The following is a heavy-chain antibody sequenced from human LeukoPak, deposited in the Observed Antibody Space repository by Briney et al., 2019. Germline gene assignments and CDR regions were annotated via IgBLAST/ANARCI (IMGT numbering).Heavy chain of an antibody. D-gene: IGHD1-1*01. CDR3: AGGDDSYYYYMDV. V-gene: IGHV3-20*04. CDR1: GFTFDDYG. Sequence: GGSLRLSCAASGFTFDDYGMSWVRQAPGKGLEWVSGINWNGGSTGYADSVKGRFTISRDNAKNSLYLQMNSLRAEDTALYYCAGGDDSYYYYMDVWGKGTTVTVSS. CDR2: INWNGGST. J-gene: IGHJ6*03.